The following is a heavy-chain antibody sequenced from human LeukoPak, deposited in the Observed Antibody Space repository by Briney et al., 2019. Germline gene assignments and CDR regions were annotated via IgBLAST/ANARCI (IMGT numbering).Heavy chain of an antibody. D-gene: IGHD6-19*01. Sequence: GGSLRLSCVASGFTFSSYWMHWVRQAPGKGLVWVSRINSDGSSTSYADSVKGRFTISRDNAKNTLYLQMNSLRAEDTAVYYCARAPQWLGAFDIWGQGTMVTVSS. CDR1: GFTFSSYW. CDR3: ARAPQWLGAFDI. V-gene: IGHV3-74*01. J-gene: IGHJ3*02. CDR2: INSDGSST.